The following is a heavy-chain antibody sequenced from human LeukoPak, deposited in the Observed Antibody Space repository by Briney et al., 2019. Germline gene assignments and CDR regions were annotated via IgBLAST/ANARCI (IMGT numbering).Heavy chain of an antibody. Sequence: SVKVSCKASGFTFSSSAMQWVRQARGQRLEWIGWIVVGSGNTNYAQKFQERVTIKRDMSTSTAYMELSSLRSEDTAVYYCATVTRTWELVLVFWGQGTLVTVSS. V-gene: IGHV1-58*02. CDR2: IVVGSGNT. D-gene: IGHD1-26*01. J-gene: IGHJ4*02. CDR1: GFTFSSSA. CDR3: ATVTRTWELVLVF.